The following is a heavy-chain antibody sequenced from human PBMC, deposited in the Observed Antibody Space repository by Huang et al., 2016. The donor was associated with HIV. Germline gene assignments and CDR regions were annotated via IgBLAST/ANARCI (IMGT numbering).Heavy chain of an antibody. CDR3: AHLPEPTSPWTDY. V-gene: IGHV3-9*01. Sequence: EVRLVESGGGLVQPGRSLRLSCVASGCPFEDYSMHWVRQGAGKGREYGSGSTGKSAGKSGNGCYADAVKGRFIISRDDTGNSLYLQMNSLRVEDTALYYCAHLPEPTSPWTDYWGQGTLVTVSS. CDR2: STGKSAGKSGNG. D-gene: IGHD1-1*01. J-gene: IGHJ4*02. CDR1: GCPFEDYS.